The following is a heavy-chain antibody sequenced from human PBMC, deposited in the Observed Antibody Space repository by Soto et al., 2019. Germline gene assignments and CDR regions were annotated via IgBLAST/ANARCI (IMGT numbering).Heavy chain of an antibody. CDR2: IYYSVST. CDR3: ARGLYYDFWSGYYTGGYYFDY. V-gene: IGHV4-31*03. D-gene: IGHD3-3*01. Sequence: QVQLQESGPGLVKPSQTLSLTCTVSGGSISSGGYYWSWIRQHPGKGLEWIGYIYYSVSTYYNPSLKSRVTISVDTSKNQFSLKLSSVTAADTAVYYCARGLYYDFWSGYYTGGYYFDYWGQGTLVTVSS. CDR1: GGSISSGGYY. J-gene: IGHJ4*02.